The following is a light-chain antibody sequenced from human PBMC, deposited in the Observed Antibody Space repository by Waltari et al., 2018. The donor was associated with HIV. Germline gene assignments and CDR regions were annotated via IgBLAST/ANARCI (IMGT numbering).Light chain of an antibody. CDR3: QQYYTTPL. J-gene: IGKJ4*01. CDR2: GAS. CDR1: QTVSYTSNHKSY. V-gene: IGKV4-1*01. Sequence: VLTQSPAFLTVSQGERATINCTSSQTVSYTSNHKSYLAWYQQQPGQPPKLLVSGASSRHPGVPDRFSGSGSGTSFTLTIDNLQPEDVGIYYCQQYYTTPLFGGGTKVEI.